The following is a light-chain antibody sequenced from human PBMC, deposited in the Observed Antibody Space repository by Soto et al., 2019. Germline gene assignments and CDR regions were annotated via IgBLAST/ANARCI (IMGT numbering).Light chain of an antibody. Sequence: EIVLTQSPGTLSLSPGERASLSCRASQSVGNFLVWYQQKPGQAPSLLSYDTSNRATGIPARFSGSGSGTDLTLTISSLEPEDFAIYYCHQYGNWPLTFGGGTKVEIK. CDR1: QSVGNF. V-gene: IGKV3-11*01. J-gene: IGKJ4*01. CDR2: DTS. CDR3: HQYGNWPLT.